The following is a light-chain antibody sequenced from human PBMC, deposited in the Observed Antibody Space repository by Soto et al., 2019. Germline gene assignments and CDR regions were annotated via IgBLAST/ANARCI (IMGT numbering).Light chain of an antibody. V-gene: IGLV2-11*01. CDR1: SSDVGGYKS. J-gene: IGLJ1*01. CDR2: DVS. Sequence: QSALTQPRSVSGSTGQSVTVSCIGTSSDVGGYKSVSWYQQYPGKAPKLMIYDVSERPSGVPNRFSGSKSGNTASLSISGLQAEDEADYYCCSYVGSYSYVFGTGTKLTVL. CDR3: CSYVGSYSYV.